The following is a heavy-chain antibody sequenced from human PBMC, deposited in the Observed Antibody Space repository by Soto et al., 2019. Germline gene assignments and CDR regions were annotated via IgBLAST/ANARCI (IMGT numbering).Heavy chain of an antibody. J-gene: IGHJ4*02. CDR2: MYYSGNA. CDR3: AREYPVNSADFDY. Sequence: QVQLQESGPGLVKPSETLSLTCTVSGASISRYYWSWIRQSPGKGLEWIGYMYYSGNANYNPSLRSRINILVDTSKNQFSLNLNSVTAADTAVYYCAREYPVNSADFDYWGQGMLVTVSS. V-gene: IGHV4-59*01. D-gene: IGHD1-26*01. CDR1: GASISRYY.